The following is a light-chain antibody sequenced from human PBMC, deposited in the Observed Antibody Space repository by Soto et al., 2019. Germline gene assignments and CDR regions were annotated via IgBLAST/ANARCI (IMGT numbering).Light chain of an antibody. Sequence: EIVMTQSPATLSVSPGERATLSGRASQSVSSNLAWYQQNPGQAPRLLIYGASTRATGIPTRFSGSGSGTEFTLTISSLQSEDFAVYSCQHYNNWPPLTFGGGTKVEIK. V-gene: IGKV3-15*01. J-gene: IGKJ4*01. CDR1: QSVSSN. CDR3: QHYNNWPPLT. CDR2: GAS.